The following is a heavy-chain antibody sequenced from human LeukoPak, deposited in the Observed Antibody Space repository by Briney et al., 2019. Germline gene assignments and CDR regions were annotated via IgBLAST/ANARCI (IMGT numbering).Heavy chain of an antibody. J-gene: IGHJ6*02. Sequence: GGSLRLSCAASGFTFSSYAMSWVRQAPGKGLEWVAVIWYDGSNKYYADSAKGRFTISRDNSKNTLYLQMNSLRAEDTAVYYCAHTRLSYYYAMDVWGQGTTVTVSS. D-gene: IGHD5-18*01. CDR1: GFTFSSYA. CDR2: IWYDGSNK. V-gene: IGHV3-33*08. CDR3: AHTRLSYYYAMDV.